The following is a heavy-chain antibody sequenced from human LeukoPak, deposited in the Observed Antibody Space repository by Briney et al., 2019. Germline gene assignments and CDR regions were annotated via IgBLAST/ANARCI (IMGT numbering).Heavy chain of an antibody. D-gene: IGHD3-3*01. V-gene: IGHV1-8*01. J-gene: IGHJ5*02. CDR1: GYTFTSYD. CDR2: MNPNSGNT. CDR3: ARSMERTAIFEVVNHLRNWFNP. Sequence: GASVKVSCKASGYTFTSYDINWVRQATGQGLEWMGWMNPNSGNTGYAQKFQGRVTMTRNTSISTAYMELSSLRSEDTAVYYCARSMERTAIFEVVNHLRNWFNPWCQGTLVTVSS.